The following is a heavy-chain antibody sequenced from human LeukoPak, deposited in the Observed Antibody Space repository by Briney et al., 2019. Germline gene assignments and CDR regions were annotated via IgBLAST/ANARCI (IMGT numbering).Heavy chain of an antibody. CDR1: GFTFGDYA. D-gene: IGHD6-19*01. V-gene: IGHV3-49*04. Sequence: GGSLRLSCTASGFTFGDYAMSWVRQAPGKGLEWVGFIRSKAYGGTTEYAASVKGRFTISRDDSKSIAYLQMNSLKTEDTAVYYCTRDSHSSGWYYDYYYYMDVWGKGTTVTISS. CDR3: TRDSHSSGWYYDYYYYMDV. J-gene: IGHJ6*03. CDR2: IRSKAYGGTT.